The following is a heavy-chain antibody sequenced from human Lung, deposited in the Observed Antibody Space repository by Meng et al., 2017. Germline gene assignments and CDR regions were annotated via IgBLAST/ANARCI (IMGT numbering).Heavy chain of an antibody. CDR3: ARGPTTMAHDFDY. CDR2: INHSGST. CDR1: GGSFIAYS. Sequence: HVPLQQWGEGLCGLSEDLVLTYVVSGGSFIAYSRSWIRQPPVKRLEWSGEINHSGSTNYNPSLQSRATISVDTSQNNLSLKLSSVTAADSAVYYCARGPTTMAHDFDYWGQGTLVTVSS. D-gene: IGHD4-11*01. J-gene: IGHJ4*02. V-gene: IGHV4-34*01.